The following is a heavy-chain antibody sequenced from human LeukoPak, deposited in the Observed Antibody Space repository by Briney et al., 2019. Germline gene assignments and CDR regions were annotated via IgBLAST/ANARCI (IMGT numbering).Heavy chain of an antibody. D-gene: IGHD5-24*01. J-gene: IGHJ4*02. V-gene: IGHV1-69*05. CDR2: IIPIFGTA. Sequence: SVKVSCKASGGTFSSYAISWVRQAPGQGLEWMGRIIPIFGTANYAQKFQGRVTITTDESTSTAYMELSSLRSEDTAVYYCATTVGDGYNYVGDLDYWGQGTLVTVSS. CDR1: GGTFSSYA. CDR3: ATTVGDGYNYVGDLDY.